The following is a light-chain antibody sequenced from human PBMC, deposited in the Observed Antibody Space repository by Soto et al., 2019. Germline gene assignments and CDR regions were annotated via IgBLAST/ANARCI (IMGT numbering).Light chain of an antibody. V-gene: IGKV1-39*01. Sequence: DIQMTQSPSSLSASVGDRVTITCRASQSISSSFNWYQQKPGKAPKLLIYAASSLQSGVPSRFSGSGSGTDFTLTISSLQPDDFATYYCQQYNSYPHTFGQGTKLEIK. CDR3: QQYNSYPHT. J-gene: IGKJ2*01. CDR2: AAS. CDR1: QSISSS.